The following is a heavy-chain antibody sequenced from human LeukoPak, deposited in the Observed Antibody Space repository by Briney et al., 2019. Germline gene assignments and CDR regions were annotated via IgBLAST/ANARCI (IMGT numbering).Heavy chain of an antibody. D-gene: IGHD6-19*01. Sequence: GGSLRLSCSASGFTFSSYAMHWVRQAPGRGLEYVSAISSNGGSTYYADSVKGRFTISRDNSKNTLYLQMSSLRAEDTAVYYCVKDSVRIAVAGLLDYWGQGTLVTVSS. J-gene: IGHJ4*02. CDR1: GFTFSSYA. V-gene: IGHV3-64D*06. CDR2: ISSNGGST. CDR3: VKDSVRIAVAGLLDY.